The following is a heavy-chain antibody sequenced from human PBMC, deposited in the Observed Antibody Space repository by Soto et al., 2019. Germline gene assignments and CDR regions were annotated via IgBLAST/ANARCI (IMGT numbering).Heavy chain of an antibody. CDR3: ARHYSSGSRNWFDP. CDR2: IYYSGST. J-gene: IGHJ5*02. Sequence: ETLSLTCSVSGGSINSSSYFWGWVRQPPGKGLEWIGSIYYSGSTYYNPSLRSRVTISVDTSKDQFSLKLSSVTAADTAVFYCARHYSSGSRNWFDPWGQGTLVTVSS. D-gene: IGHD6-19*01. CDR1: GGSINSSSYF. V-gene: IGHV4-39*01.